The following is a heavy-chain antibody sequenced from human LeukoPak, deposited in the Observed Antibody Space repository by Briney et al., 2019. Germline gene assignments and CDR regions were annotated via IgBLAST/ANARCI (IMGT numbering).Heavy chain of an antibody. J-gene: IGHJ4*02. Sequence: GGSLRLSCAVSGFTFSDHYMDWVRQAPGKGLEWVANIKQDGSEKYYVDSVKGRFTISRDNAKNSLYLQMNSLRAEDTAVYYCARKLMVRGVIITSYFDYWGQGTLVTVSS. CDR2: IKQDGSEK. CDR1: GFTFSDHY. V-gene: IGHV3-7*03. D-gene: IGHD3-10*01. CDR3: ARKLMVRGVIITSYFDY.